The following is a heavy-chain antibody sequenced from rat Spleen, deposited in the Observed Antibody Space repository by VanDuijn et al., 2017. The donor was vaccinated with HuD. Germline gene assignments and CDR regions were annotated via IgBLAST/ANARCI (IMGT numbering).Heavy chain of an antibody. D-gene: IGHD1-6*01. CDR1: GFTFSDYY. Sequence: EVQLAESGGGLVQPGRSLKLSCAASGFTFSDYYMAWVRQAPTKGLEWVASISYDGGSTYYRDSVKGRFTISRDNAKSSLYLQMDSLRSEDTATYYCTTDGGYTTDYPPFDRWGQGVMVTVSS. CDR3: TTDGGYTTDYPPFDR. CDR2: ISYDGGST. J-gene: IGHJ2*01. V-gene: IGHV5-20*01.